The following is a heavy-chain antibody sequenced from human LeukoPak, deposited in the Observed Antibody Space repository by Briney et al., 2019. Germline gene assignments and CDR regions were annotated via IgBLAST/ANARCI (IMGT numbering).Heavy chain of an antibody. CDR2: SKTDGGTT. D-gene: IGHD6-13*01. Sequence: PGGSLRLSCAASGFTFSNAWMKSKTDGGTTDYAAPVKGRFTISRDDSKNTLYLQMNSLKTEDTAVYYCTTGAAATYYFDYWGQGTLVTVSS. J-gene: IGHJ4*02. CDR3: TTGAAATYYFDY. V-gene: IGHV3-15*01. CDR1: GFTFSNAW.